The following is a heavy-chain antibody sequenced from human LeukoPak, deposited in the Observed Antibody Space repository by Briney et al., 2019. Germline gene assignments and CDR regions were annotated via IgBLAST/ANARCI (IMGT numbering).Heavy chain of an antibody. CDR2: IYHSGST. D-gene: IGHD6-13*01. CDR1: GYSISSGYF. CDR3: ARMFRSSWYINWFDP. Sequence: SETLSLTCTVSGYSISSGYFWGWIRQPPGKGLEGIGSIYHSGSTSYNPSLKSRLTISGDTSKNQLSLKLNFVTAADTAMYYCARMFRSSWYINWFDPWGQGTLVTVSS. J-gene: IGHJ5*02. V-gene: IGHV4-38-2*02.